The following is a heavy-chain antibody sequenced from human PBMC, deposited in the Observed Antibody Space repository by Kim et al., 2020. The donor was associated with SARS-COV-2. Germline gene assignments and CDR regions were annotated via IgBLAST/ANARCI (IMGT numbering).Heavy chain of an antibody. Sequence: TYYADSVKGRFTISRDNSKNTLYLQMNSLRAEDTAVYYCARSFGPDAFDIWGQGTMVTVSS. J-gene: IGHJ3*02. V-gene: IGHV3-53*01. D-gene: IGHD3-16*01. CDR2: T. CDR3: ARSFGPDAFDI.